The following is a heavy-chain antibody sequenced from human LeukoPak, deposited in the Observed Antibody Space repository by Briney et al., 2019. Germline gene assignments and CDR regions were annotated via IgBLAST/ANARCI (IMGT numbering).Heavy chain of an antibody. Sequence: PGGSLRLSCAASGFTFSNAFMNWVRQAPGSVLEWFGRIKSKTEGGTTHYAAPVKGRFIISRDDSKNTLYLQMTSLKTEDTAVYFCSRGDWNDGGIDYWGQGTLVTVSS. CDR1: GFTFSNAF. CDR2: IKSKTEGGTT. CDR3: SRGDWNDGGIDY. D-gene: IGHD1-1*01. J-gene: IGHJ4*02. V-gene: IGHV3-15*01.